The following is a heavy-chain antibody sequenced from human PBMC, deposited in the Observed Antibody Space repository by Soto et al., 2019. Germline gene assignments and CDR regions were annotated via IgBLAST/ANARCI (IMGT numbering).Heavy chain of an antibody. CDR3: ARSPSVLMGADYYYMDV. CDR2: IYYSGST. D-gene: IGHD2-8*01. CDR1: GGSFSSYY. Sequence: SETLSLTCTVSGGSFSSYYWSWIRQPPGKGLEWIGYIYYSGSTNYNPSLKSRVTISVDTSKNQFSLKLSSVTAADTAVYYCARSPSVLMGADYYYMDVWGKGTTVTVSS. J-gene: IGHJ6*03. V-gene: IGHV4-59*01.